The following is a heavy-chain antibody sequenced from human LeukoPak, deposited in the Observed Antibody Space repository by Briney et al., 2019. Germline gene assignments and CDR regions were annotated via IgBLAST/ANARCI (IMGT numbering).Heavy chain of an antibody. CDR3: ARAGSRQWLVDLFDY. CDR2: ISTSSSYI. CDR1: GFTFSSYS. Sequence: PGGSLRLSCAASGFTFSSYSMNWVRQAPGKGLEWVSSISTSSSYIYYADSVKGRFTSSRDNAKKSLYLQMNSLRDEDTAVYYCARAGSRQWLVDLFDYWGQGTLVTVSS. J-gene: IGHJ4*02. D-gene: IGHD6-19*01. V-gene: IGHV3-21*01.